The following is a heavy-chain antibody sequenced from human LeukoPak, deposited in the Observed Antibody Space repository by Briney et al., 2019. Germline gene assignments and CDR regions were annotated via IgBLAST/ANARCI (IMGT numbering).Heavy chain of an antibody. J-gene: IGHJ5*02. CDR1: GGTFSSYA. V-gene: IGHV1-69*05. CDR2: IIPIFGTA. CDR3: ARGPDIVVDNWFDP. Sequence: GSSVKVSCETSGGTFSSYAISWVRQAPGQGLEWMGRIIPIFGTANYAQKFQGRVTITTDESTSTAYMELSSLRSEDTAVYYCARGPDIVVDNWFDPWGQGTLVTVSS. D-gene: IGHD2-2*01.